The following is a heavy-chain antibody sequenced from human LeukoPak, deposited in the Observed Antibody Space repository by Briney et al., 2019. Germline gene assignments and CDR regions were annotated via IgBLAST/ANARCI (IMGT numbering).Heavy chain of an antibody. CDR1: GFTLSDYY. D-gene: IGHD2/OR15-2a*01. V-gene: IGHV3-53*01. CDR2: IYSGGST. CDR3: ARLLSGFDY. J-gene: IGHJ4*02. Sequence: GGFLRLSCAASGFTLSDYYMSWVRQAPGKGLEWVSVIYSGGSTYYADSVKGRFTISRDNSKNTLYLQMNSLRAEDTAVYYCARLLSGFDYWGQGTLVTVSS.